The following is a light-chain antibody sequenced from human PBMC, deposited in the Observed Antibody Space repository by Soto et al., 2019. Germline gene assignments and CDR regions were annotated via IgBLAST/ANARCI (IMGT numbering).Light chain of an antibody. CDR3: QSYDISLSGVE. V-gene: IGLV1-40*01. J-gene: IGLJ2*01. CDR1: SSNIGAGYD. Sequence: QSVLTQPPSVSGAPGQRVTISCTGSSSNIGAGYDVHWYQQLPGTAPKLLIYGNSNRPSGVPDRFSGSKSGTSACLAITGLQAEDEADYYCQSYDISLSGVEFGGGTKLTVL. CDR2: GNS.